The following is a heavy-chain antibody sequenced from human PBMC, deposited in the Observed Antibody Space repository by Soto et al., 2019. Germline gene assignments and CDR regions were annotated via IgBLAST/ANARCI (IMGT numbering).Heavy chain of an antibody. V-gene: IGHV1-18*01. D-gene: IGHD5-18*01. CDR1: GCSFSRYA. CDR2: IXAHNGXT. CDR3: ARVDTAMVTASY. Sequence: XSVKVSCKASGCSFSRYAISWVRQAPGQGLEWMGWIXAHNGXTHYTQKLQGXXTMTTDTXXSTDYMELRSLRSEDTAVYYCARVDTAMVTASYWGQGTLVTVSS. J-gene: IGHJ4*02.